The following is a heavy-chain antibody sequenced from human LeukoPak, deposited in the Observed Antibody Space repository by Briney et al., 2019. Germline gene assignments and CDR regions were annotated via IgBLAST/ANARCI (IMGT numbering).Heavy chain of an antibody. CDR1: GGSIGSRNW. CDR2: IYHSGTT. CDR3: ASLGYCTEDDCHPPR. J-gene: IGHJ4*02. V-gene: IGHV4-4*02. D-gene: IGHD2-8*02. Sequence: PSGTLSLTCAVSGGSIGSRNWWSWVRQSPGKGLEWIGEIYHSGTTNYNPSLKSRVTISVDKSKNQFSLKLSSVTAADTAMYYCASLGYCTEDDCHPPRWGQGTLVTVSS.